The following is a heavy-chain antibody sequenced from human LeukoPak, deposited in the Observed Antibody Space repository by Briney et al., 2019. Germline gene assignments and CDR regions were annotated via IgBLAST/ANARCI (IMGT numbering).Heavy chain of an antibody. CDR3: AKGGKWDVTPFDY. CDR2: ISGSGGYT. Sequence: PGGSLRLSCAASGFTFSAYAMSWVRQAPGKGLEWVSLISGSGGYTDHAGSVRGRSTISRDNSKNTLYLEMNSLRAEDTAVYFCAKGGKWDVTPFDYWGQGTLVTVSS. V-gene: IGHV3-23*01. J-gene: IGHJ4*02. CDR1: GFTFSAYA. D-gene: IGHD1-26*01.